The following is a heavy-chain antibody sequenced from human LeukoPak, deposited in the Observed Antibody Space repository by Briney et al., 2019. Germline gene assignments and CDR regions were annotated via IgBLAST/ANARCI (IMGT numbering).Heavy chain of an antibody. CDR2: IYSGGST. V-gene: IGHV3-53*01. D-gene: IGHD3-10*01. CDR3: ARVSGDYVKY. Sequence: GGSLRLSCAASGFTVSSNYMSCVSQAPGKGLEWVSVIYSGGSTYYADSVKGRFTISRDNSKNTLYLQMNSLRAEDTAVYYCARVSGDYVKYWGQGTLVTVSS. J-gene: IGHJ4*02. CDR1: GFTVSSNY.